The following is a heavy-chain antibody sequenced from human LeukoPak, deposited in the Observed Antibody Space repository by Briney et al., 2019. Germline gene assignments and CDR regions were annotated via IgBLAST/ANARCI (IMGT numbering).Heavy chain of an antibody. Sequence: GGSLRLSCAASGFTFSSYWMSWVRRAPGKGLEWVANIKQDGSEKYYVDSVKGRFTISRDNAKNSLYLQMNSLRAEDTAVYYCANDYYYDSSGSHGWGQGTLVTVSS. D-gene: IGHD3-22*01. J-gene: IGHJ4*02. CDR3: ANDYYYDSSGSHG. CDR2: IKQDGSEK. CDR1: GFTFSSYW. V-gene: IGHV3-7*01.